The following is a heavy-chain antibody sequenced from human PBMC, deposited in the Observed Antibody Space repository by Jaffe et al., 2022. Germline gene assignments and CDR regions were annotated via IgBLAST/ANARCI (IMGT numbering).Heavy chain of an antibody. CDR1: GFTVSSNY. D-gene: IGHD3-10*01. J-gene: IGHJ4*02. V-gene: IGHV3-66*02. CDR3: ARGSTTVRGVDYFDY. Sequence: EVQLVESGGGLVQPGGSLRLSCAASGFTVSSNYMSWVRQAPGKGLEWVSVIYSGGSTYYADSVKGRFTISRDNSKNTLYLQMNSLRAEDTAVYYCARGSTTVRGVDYFDYWGQGTLVTVSS. CDR2: IYSGGST.